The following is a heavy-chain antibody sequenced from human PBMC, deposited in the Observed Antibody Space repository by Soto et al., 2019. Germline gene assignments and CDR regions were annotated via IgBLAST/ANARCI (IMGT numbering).Heavy chain of an antibody. CDR2: ISAYNGNT. V-gene: IGHV1-18*01. CDR1: GYSFTTFG. J-gene: IGHJ6*02. Sequence: QVQLVQSGGEVKKPGASVKVSCKTSGYSFTTFGITWLRQAPGQGQGGMGWISAYNGNTNYAQKLQGRVTMTTDTSTSTAYMELRSLRSDDTAVYYCAREGPAPYYYYGMDVWGQGSTVTVSS. CDR3: AREGPAPYYYYGMDV.